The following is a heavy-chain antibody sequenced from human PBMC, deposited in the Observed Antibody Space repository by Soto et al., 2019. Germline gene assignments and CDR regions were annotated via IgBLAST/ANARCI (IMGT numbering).Heavy chain of an antibody. D-gene: IGHD1-1*01. Sequence: GASVKVSCKASRYSFTTYALHWVRQAPGQRLEWMGWINAGNGDTKYSEKFQGRVTITRDTSANTAYMELSSLRSEDTSVYYCARDPGTGAALRAYHFDYWGQGTRVTVSS. CDR2: INAGNGDT. CDR1: RYSFTTYA. V-gene: IGHV1-3*01. J-gene: IGHJ4*02. CDR3: ARDPGTGAALRAYHFDY.